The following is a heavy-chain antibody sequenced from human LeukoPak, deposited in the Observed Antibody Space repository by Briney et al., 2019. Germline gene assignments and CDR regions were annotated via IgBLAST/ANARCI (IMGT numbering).Heavy chain of an antibody. CDR1: GGSFSGYY. CDR3: ARPGGVSGMDV. J-gene: IGHJ6*04. V-gene: IGHV4-34*01. CDR2: INHSGST. Sequence: SETLSLTCAVYGGSFSGYYCSWVRQPPGKGLEWIGEINHSGSTNYNTSLKSRVTISVDTSKNHYSLKLSSVTAADTAVYYCARPGGVSGMDVGGKGTTDTVSS. D-gene: IGHD1-14*01.